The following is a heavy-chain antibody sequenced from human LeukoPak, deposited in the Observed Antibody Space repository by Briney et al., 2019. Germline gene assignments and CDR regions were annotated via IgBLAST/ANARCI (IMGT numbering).Heavy chain of an antibody. D-gene: IGHD3-3*01. V-gene: IGHV4-59*01. CDR2: IYYSGST. Sequence: PSETLSLTCTVSGGSISSYYWSWIRQPPGKGLEWIGYIYYSGSTNYNPSLKSRVTISVDTSKNQFSLKLSSVTAADTAVYYCAGGPIFWSGYSKKRGYYMDVWGKGTTVTVSS. CDR1: GGSISSYY. CDR3: AGGPIFWSGYSKKRGYYMDV. J-gene: IGHJ6*03.